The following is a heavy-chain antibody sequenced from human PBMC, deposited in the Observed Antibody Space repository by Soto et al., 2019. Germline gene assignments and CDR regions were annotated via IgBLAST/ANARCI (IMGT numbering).Heavy chain of an antibody. CDR1: GGSISSYY. Sequence: QVQLQESGPGLVKPSETLSLTCTVSGGSISSYYWSWIRQSPGKGLEWIGYISYSGSTKYNPSLKSRVHISVATSNNQFSLKLSSVTAADTAVYYCARGRGDTAMAWYYWGQGTLVTVSS. D-gene: IGHD5-18*01. J-gene: IGHJ4*02. CDR2: ISYSGST. V-gene: IGHV4-59*01. CDR3: ARGRGDTAMAWYY.